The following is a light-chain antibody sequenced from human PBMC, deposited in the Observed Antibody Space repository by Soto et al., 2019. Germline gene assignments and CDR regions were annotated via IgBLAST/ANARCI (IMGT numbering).Light chain of an antibody. J-gene: IGKJ1*01. CDR1: QSIDAY. Sequence: DIQMTQSPSSLSASVGDRVTITCRASQSIDAYLNWYQQKPGKAPKLLIYAAASVQSGVPSRFSGSGSGTDFTLTVSSLQPEDFATYYCQQTYSSSWTFGQGTKVDI. CDR2: AAA. V-gene: IGKV1-39*01. CDR3: QQTYSSSWT.